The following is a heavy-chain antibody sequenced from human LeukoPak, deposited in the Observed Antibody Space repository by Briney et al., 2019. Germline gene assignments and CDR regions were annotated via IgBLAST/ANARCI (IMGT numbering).Heavy chain of an antibody. CDR3: ARIHPQQSSGVWYYFDY. J-gene: IGHJ4*02. CDR2: IDWDDDK. Sequence: SGPALVKPTQTLTLTCTFSGFSLSTTGMRVSWIRQPPGKALEWLARIDWDDDKFYSTSLKTRLTISKDTSKNQVVLTMTNMDPVDTATYYCARIHPQQSSGVWYYFDYWGQGTLVTVSS. CDR1: GFSLSTTGMR. D-gene: IGHD6-19*01. V-gene: IGHV2-70*04.